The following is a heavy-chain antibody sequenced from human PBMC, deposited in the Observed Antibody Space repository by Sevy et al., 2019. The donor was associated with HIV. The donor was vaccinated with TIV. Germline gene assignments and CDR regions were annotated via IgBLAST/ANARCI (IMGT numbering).Heavy chain of an antibody. D-gene: IGHD6-13*01. CDR3: AREPRIAGFGY. CDR2: IKQHGSET. J-gene: IGHJ4*02. CDR1: GFTFSSYW. Sequence: GGSLRLSCAASGFTFSSYWMSWVRQAPGKGLEWVANIKQHGSETYYVDSVKGRFTISRDNAKNSLYLHMNSLRAEDTAVYYGAREPRIAGFGYWGQGTLVADSS. V-gene: IGHV3-7*03.